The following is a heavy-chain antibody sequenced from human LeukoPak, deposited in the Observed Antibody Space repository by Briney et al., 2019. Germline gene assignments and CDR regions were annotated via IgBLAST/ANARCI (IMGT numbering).Heavy chain of an antibody. CDR2: ITATTSST. Sequence: GGSLRLSCAASGFTFSIYAMHWVRQAPGKGLEWVSTITATTSSTSYADSVKGRFTISSDNSKRTLYLQMNSLRAEDTAMYYCAKDPNGDHVGAFDFWGQGTLVTVSS. CDR1: GFTFSIYA. J-gene: IGHJ3*01. CDR3: AKDPNGDHVGAFDF. V-gene: IGHV3-23*01. D-gene: IGHD2-21*02.